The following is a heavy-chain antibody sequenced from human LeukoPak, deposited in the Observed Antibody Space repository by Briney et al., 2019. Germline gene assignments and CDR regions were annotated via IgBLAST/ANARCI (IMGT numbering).Heavy chain of an antibody. CDR1: GGSISSGSYY. CDR2: IYTSGST. D-gene: IGHD3-3*01. Sequence: SETLSLTCTVSGGSISSGSYYWSWIRQPAGKGLEWIGRIYTSGSTNYNPSLKSRVTISVDTSKNQFSLKLSSVTAADTAVYYCARETYYDFWSGPEGAMDVWGKGTTVTVSS. V-gene: IGHV4-61*02. CDR3: ARETYYDFWSGPEGAMDV. J-gene: IGHJ6*03.